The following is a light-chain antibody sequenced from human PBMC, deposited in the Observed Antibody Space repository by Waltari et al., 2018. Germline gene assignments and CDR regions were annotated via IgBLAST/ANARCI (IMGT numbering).Light chain of an antibody. CDR2: GAS. V-gene: IGKV3-20*01. CDR1: QSLTKRY. CDR3: QQYGSSILYT. J-gene: IGKJ2*01. Sequence: VLTQSPGTLSLSPGERATLSCRSSQSLTKRYLAWYQQKPCQAPRLLIYGASSRAAGTPDRFRGSGSGTDYTLTISRLEPDDCAVYYCQQYGSSILYTFGQGTKLEIK.